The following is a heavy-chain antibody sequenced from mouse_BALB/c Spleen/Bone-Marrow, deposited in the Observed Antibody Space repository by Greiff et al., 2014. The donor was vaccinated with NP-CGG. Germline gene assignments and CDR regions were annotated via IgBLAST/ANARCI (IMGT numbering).Heavy chain of an antibody. J-gene: IGHJ4*01. V-gene: IGHV2-9*02. CDR2: IWADGST. Sequence: VQLVESGPGLVAPSQSLSITCTVSGFSLTNYGVHWVRQPPGKGLEWLGVIWADGSTNYNSALMSRLSISKDNSKSQVFFKMNSLQTDDTAMYYCARITTATGAMDYWGQGTLVTVSS. D-gene: IGHD1-2*01. CDR3: ARITTATGAMDY. CDR1: GFSLTNYG.